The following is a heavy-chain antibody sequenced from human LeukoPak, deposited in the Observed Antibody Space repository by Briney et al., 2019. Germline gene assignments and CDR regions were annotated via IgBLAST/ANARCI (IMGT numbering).Heavy chain of an antibody. D-gene: IGHD4/OR15-4a*01. CDR1: GFTFSNYW. V-gene: IGHV3-74*01. Sequence: GGSLRLSCAASGFTFSNYWMHWVRQAPGKGLVWVSRINSDGSITSYADSVKGRFTISRDNAKNSLYLQMNSLRAEDTAVYYCARGYGDTDYWGQGTLVTVSS. CDR2: INSDGSIT. J-gene: IGHJ4*02. CDR3: ARGYGDTDY.